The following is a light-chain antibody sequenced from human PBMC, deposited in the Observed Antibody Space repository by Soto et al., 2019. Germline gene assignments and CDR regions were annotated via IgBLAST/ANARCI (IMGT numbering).Light chain of an antibody. V-gene: IGLV2-14*01. Sequence: QSALTQRASVSGSPGQSITLSCTGTSSDIGGYDYVSWYQRHPSKAPKLIIYDVNNRPAGVSNRFSGSKSGNTASLTISGLQAEDEADYYCTSYASGSSHVVFGGGTKVTVL. CDR2: DVN. CDR1: SSDIGGYDY. J-gene: IGLJ2*01. CDR3: TSYASGSSHVV.